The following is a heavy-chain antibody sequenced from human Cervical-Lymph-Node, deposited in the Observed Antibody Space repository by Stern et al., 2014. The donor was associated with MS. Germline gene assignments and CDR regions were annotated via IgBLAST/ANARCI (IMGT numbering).Heavy chain of an antibody. V-gene: IGHV1-45*02. CDR1: GYTFTYRY. D-gene: IGHD2-21*02. CDR2: ITPYNGNT. Sequence: VQLVESGAEVKKTGSSVKVSCKASGYTFTYRYLHWVRQAPGQALEWMGWITPYNGNTNYARKFQGRLSITRDTSLTYAYMDLSTLRSDDTAMYYCVRSALYGDPHSFEVWGQGTLVTVSS. CDR3: VRSALYGDPHSFEV. J-gene: IGHJ3*01.